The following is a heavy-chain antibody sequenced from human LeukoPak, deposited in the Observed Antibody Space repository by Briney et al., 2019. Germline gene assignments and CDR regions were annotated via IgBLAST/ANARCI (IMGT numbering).Heavy chain of an antibody. Sequence: GASVKVSCKASGYTFVCYYLHWVRQAPGQGLEWMAWIDPYTGNTHYAQKFQGRITVTRDTSFSTTYMELSWLTSDDTARYYCAREYSASEHWGQGTLVTVSS. CDR3: AREYSASEH. V-gene: IGHV1-2*02. J-gene: IGHJ4*02. D-gene: IGHD5-12*01. CDR1: GYTFVCYY. CDR2: IDPYTGNT.